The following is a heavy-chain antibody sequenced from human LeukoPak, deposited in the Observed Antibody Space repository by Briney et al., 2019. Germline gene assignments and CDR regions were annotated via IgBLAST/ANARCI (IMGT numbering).Heavy chain of an antibody. D-gene: IGHD3-9*01. V-gene: IGHV3-23*01. J-gene: IGHJ6*04. CDR1: GFTSSSYS. CDR3: AKCDILTGYYKPPPDV. CDR2: ISGSGGST. Sequence: GGSLRLSCAASGFTSSSYSMNWVRQAPGKGLEWVSAISGSGGSTYYADSVKGRFTISRDNSKNTLYLQMNSLRAEDTAVYYCAKCDILTGYYKPPPDVWGKGTTVTVSS.